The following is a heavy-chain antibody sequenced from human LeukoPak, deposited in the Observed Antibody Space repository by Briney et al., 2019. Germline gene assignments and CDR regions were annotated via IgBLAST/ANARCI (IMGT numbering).Heavy chain of an antibody. J-gene: IGHJ5*02. D-gene: IGHD6-13*01. CDR2: FNPNSGGT. V-gene: IGHV1-2*02. CDR1: GYTFTGYY. Sequence: ASVKVSCKASGYTFTGYYMHWVRQAPGQGLEWMGWFNPNSGGTNYAQKFQGRVTMTRDTSISTAYMELSRLRSDDTAVYYCARGRGIAAAAWFDPWGQGTLVTVSS. CDR3: ARGRGIAAAAWFDP.